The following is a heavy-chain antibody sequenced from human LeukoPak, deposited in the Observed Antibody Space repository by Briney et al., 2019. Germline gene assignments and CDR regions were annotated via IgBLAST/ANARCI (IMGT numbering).Heavy chain of an antibody. CDR2: IWYDGSNK. CDR1: GFTFSSYG. J-gene: IGHJ4*02. Sequence: GGSLRLSCAASGFTFSSYGMHWVRQAPGKGLEWVAVIWYDGSNKYYANSVKGRFTISRDNSKNTLYLQMNSLRAEDTAVYYCARWSYSSGWYHFDYWGQGTLVTVSS. CDR3: ARWSYSSGWYHFDY. D-gene: IGHD6-19*01. V-gene: IGHV3-33*01.